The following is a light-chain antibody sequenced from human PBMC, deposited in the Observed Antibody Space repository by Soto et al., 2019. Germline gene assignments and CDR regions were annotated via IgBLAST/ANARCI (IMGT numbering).Light chain of an antibody. V-gene: IGKV3-15*01. CDR1: QTVLSN. CDR2: GAS. Sequence: EIVMTHSPATLSVSPGERATLSCRASQTVLSNLAWYQQKPGQAPRLLIYGASTRATGIPARFSGSGSGTEFTLTISSLQSEDFAVYYCQQYNNWPITFGQGTRLEIK. CDR3: QQYNNWPIT. J-gene: IGKJ5*01.